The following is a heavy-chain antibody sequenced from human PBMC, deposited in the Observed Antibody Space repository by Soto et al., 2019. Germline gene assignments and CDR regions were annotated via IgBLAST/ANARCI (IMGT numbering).Heavy chain of an antibody. CDR2: IYYSGRT. CDR3: ARADYEGHTHWFDP. D-gene: IGHD4-17*01. CDR1: GASVSSASYY. Sequence: PSETLSLTCTVSGASVSSASYYWSWIRQPPGKGLEWIGYIYYSGRTDYNPSLKSRVTISLDTSKNQFSLKLSSVTAADTAVYYCARADYEGHTHWFDPWGQGTLVTVSS. J-gene: IGHJ5*02. V-gene: IGHV4-61*01.